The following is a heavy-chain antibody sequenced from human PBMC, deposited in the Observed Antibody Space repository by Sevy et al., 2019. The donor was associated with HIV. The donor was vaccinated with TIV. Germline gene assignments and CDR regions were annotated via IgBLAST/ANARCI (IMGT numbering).Heavy chain of an antibody. CDR3: AKPPYSGSWYSLDY. CDR1: GFTFSSYG. V-gene: IGHV3-33*06. J-gene: IGHJ4*02. D-gene: IGHD6-13*01. CDR2: IWYGGSDK. Sequence: GGSLRLSCAASGFTFSSYGMHWVRQAPGKGLEWVAVIWYGGSDKYYADSVKGRFTISRDNSKNTLYLQMNSLRAEDTAVYYCAKPPYSGSWYSLDYWGQGTLVTVSS.